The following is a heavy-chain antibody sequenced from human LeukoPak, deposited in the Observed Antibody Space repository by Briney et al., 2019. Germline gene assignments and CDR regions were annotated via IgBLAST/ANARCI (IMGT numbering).Heavy chain of an antibody. CDR1: GFTFSSYW. J-gene: IGHJ4*02. Sequence: GGSLRLSCAASGFTFSSYWMSWIRQAPGKGLEWVSYISSIGTIYYAESVKGRFTISRDNAKNSLYLQMNSLRDEDTAVYYCARLSDYGSGSGELSDFDYWGQGTLVTVSS. V-gene: IGHV3-11*01. CDR2: ISSIGTI. CDR3: ARLSDYGSGSGELSDFDY. D-gene: IGHD3-10*01.